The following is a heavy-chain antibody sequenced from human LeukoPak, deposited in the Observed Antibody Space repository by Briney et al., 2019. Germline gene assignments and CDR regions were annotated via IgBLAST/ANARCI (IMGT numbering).Heavy chain of an antibody. V-gene: IGHV3-7*04. J-gene: IGHJ4*02. D-gene: IGHD4-17*01. CDR1: GFTFSSYW. Sequence: GGSLRLSCEASGFTFSSYWMTWVRQAPGKGLEWVGNINQDGGEQYFVDSVKGRFTMSGDNAKNSLYLQLNNLGSEDTAKYYCAKGHYGDLKWGQGTLVTVSS. CDR3: AKGHYGDLK. CDR2: INQDGGEQ.